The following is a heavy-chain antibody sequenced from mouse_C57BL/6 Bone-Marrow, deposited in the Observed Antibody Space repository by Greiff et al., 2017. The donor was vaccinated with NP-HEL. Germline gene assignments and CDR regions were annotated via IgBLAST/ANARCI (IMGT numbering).Heavy chain of an antibody. CDR2: IDPANGNT. Sequence: EVMLVESVAELVRPGASVKLSCTASGFNIKNTYMHWVKQRPEQGLEWIGRIDPANGNTKYAPKFQGKATITADTSSNTAYLQLSSLTSEDTAIYYCARNYDPYYYAMDYWGQGTSVTVSS. D-gene: IGHD2-4*01. CDR3: ARNYDPYYYAMDY. CDR1: GFNIKNTY. V-gene: IGHV14-3*01. J-gene: IGHJ4*01.